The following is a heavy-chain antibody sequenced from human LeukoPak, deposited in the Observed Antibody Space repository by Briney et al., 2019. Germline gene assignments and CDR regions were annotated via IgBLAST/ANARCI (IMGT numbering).Heavy chain of an antibody. Sequence: GGSLRLSCAAAGFTFSSYAMSSVRQAPGKWLEWVSCINSSGGSTCYADSVKGRFTISRDNSKNTLYLQMNSLRAEDTAVYSCAKDGKDNYGSGRLRAFDIWGQGTMVTVSS. J-gene: IGHJ3*02. CDR3: AKDGKDNYGSGRLRAFDI. CDR2: INSSGGST. CDR1: GFTFSSYA. V-gene: IGHV3-23*01. D-gene: IGHD3-10*01.